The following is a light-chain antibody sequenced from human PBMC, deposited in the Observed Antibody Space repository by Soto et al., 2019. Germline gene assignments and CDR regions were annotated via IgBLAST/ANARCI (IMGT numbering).Light chain of an antibody. CDR2: GXS. J-gene: IGKJ1*01. Sequence: FILTQSPGTLALSTGERATISXRASQSFSHNYLAWYQQQVGXAPRXXXDGXSSMETGIPDRLSGSGSGTDFTLTISRLEPDYFAVYYCQQYGSAMWTFGQGTKVDIK. V-gene: IGKV3-20*01. CDR3: QQYGSAMWT. CDR1: QSFSHNY.